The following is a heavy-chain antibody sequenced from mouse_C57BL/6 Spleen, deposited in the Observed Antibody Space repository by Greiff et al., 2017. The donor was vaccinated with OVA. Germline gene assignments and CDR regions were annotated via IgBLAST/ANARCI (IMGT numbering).Heavy chain of an antibody. V-gene: IGHV8-5*01. CDR3: AQISSPYYCSSGYAMDY. J-gene: IGHJ4*01. D-gene: IGHD1-1*01. CDR1: GFSLSTSNMG. Sequence: QVTLKVSGPGILQPSPTLSLSCSFSGFSLSTSNMGIGWIRQPSGIGLEWLAHIWWNDDKYYNPSRKSRLTISNDTSTTQVFLKITSVDTADTATYYCAQISSPYYCSSGYAMDYWGQGTSVTVSS. CDR2: IWWNDDK.